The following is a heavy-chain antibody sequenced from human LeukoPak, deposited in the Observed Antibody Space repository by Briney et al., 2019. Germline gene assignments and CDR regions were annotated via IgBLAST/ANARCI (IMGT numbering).Heavy chain of an antibody. D-gene: IGHD3-16*01. J-gene: IGHJ6*03. CDR2: ISGSSSNL. CDR3: AKDLLSLGYYYYYMDV. V-gene: IGHV3-23*01. CDR1: GFTFGSYV. Sequence: GGSLRLSCEASGFTFGSYVMSWVRQAPGKGLEWVSSISGSSSNLYYADSVKGRFTISRDNSKNTLYLQMNSLRAEDTAVYYCAKDLLSLGYYYYYMDVWGKGTTVTVSS.